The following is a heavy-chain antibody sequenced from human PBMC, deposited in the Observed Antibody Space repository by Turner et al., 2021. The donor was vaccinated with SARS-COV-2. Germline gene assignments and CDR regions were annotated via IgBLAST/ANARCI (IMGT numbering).Heavy chain of an antibody. CDR3: ATSTVAGTELNYYGMDV. J-gene: IGHJ6*02. D-gene: IGHD6-13*01. Sequence: QLQLQESGPGLVKPSETLSLTCTVSGGSISSSSYYWGWIRQPPGKGLEWIGSIYYSGSTYYNPSLKSRVTISVDTSKNHFSLKLSSVTAADTAVYYCATSTVAGTELNYYGMDVWGQGTTVTVSS. CDR2: IYYSGST. CDR1: GGSISSSSYY. V-gene: IGHV4-39*01.